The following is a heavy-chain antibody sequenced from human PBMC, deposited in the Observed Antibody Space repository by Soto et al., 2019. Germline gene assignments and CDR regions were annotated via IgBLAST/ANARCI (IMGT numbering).Heavy chain of an antibody. CDR2: ISSSGSHT. CDR3: AREDVQGSSWFRFLDF. V-gene: IGHV3-21*06. Sequence: GGPIRHPCAVAKCIFGDFGVTRVRKAQGKGLEWVASISSSGSHTHYSDSVKGRFTISRDNARSTLSLQMNSLRVEDTAVYYCAREDVQGSSWFRFLDFWGEGALVSVSS. D-gene: IGHD6-13*01. J-gene: IGHJ4*02. CDR1: KCIFGDFG.